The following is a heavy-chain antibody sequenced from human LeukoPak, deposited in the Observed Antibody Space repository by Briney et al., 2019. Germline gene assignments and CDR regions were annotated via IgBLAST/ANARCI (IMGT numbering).Heavy chain of an antibody. CDR2: ISGNNDNP. D-gene: IGHD2-2*01. V-gene: IGHV1-18*01. Sequence: ASVKVSCKASGYTFSNFGINWVRQAPGQGLEWIAWISGNNDNPNNGQKFQGRFTVTTDSSTSTAYMELRNLRSDDTAVYYCARDGTSTDDYWGQGTLVTVSS. CDR1: GYTFSNFG. CDR3: ARDGTSTDDY. J-gene: IGHJ4*02.